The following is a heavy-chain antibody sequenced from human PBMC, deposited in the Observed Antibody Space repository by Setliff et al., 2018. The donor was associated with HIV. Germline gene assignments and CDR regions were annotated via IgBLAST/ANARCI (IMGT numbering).Heavy chain of an antibody. CDR1: GGSIGIRGYF. J-gene: IGHJ3*02. V-gene: IGHV4-39*01. Sequence: PSETLSLTCTVSGGSIGIRGYFWGWIRQPPGKGLEWIGSVYSSGSTYYNPSLKSRVTVSVDTSKDQFSLRLSSVTVADTAVYYCASGQWLEHAFDIWGQGTVVTVSS. CDR2: VYSSGST. CDR3: ASGQWLEHAFDI. D-gene: IGHD6-19*01.